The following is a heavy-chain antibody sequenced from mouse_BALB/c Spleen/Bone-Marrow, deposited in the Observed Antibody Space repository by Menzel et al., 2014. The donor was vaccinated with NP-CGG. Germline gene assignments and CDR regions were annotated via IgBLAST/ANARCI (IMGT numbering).Heavy chain of an antibody. CDR1: GYSFTGYY. V-gene: IGHV1S34*01. J-gene: IGHJ1*01. D-gene: IGHD2-1*01. CDR2: ISGYNGAT. Sequence: LVKTGASVKISCKASGYSFTGYYMHWVKQSHGKSLEWIGYISGYNGATSYNQKFKGKATFTVDTSSNTAYMRFNSLTSEDSAVYYCASYFANYVGYFDVWGAGTTVTVSS. CDR3: ASYFANYVGYFDV.